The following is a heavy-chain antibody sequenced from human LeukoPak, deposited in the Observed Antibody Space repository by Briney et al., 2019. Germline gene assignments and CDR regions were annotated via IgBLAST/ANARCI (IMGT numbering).Heavy chain of an antibody. D-gene: IGHD3-22*01. V-gene: IGHV3-30*02. J-gene: IGHJ5*02. CDR3: AKSNYYDSSDWFDP. CDR1: GFTFSTYG. Sequence: GGSLRLSCAASGFTFSTYGMHWVRQAPGRGLEWVAFIRYDGSNKYYADSVKGRFTISRDNSKNTLYLQMNSLRAEDTAVYYCAKSNYYDSSDWFDPWGQGTLVTVSS. CDR2: IRYDGSNK.